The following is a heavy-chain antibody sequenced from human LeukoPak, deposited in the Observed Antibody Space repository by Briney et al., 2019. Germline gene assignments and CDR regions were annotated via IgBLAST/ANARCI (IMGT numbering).Heavy chain of an antibody. V-gene: IGHV1-58*02. J-gene: IGHJ2*01. CDR1: GFTFTSSA. Sequence: ASAKVSCKASGFTFTSSAMQWVRQARGQRLEWIGWIVVGSGNTNYAQKFQERVTITRDMSTSTAYMELSSLRSEDTAVYYCAADPRPRYCSGGSCYSMASFDLWGRGTLVTVSS. CDR3: AADPRPRYCSGGSCYSMASFDL. CDR2: IVVGSGNT. D-gene: IGHD2-15*01.